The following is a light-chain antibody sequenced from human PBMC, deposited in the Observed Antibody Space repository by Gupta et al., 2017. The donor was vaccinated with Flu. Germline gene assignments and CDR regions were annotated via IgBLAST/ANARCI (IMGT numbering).Light chain of an antibody. CDR1: YYNIGAGYD. J-gene: IGLJ2*01. V-gene: IGLV1-40*01. CDR3: QSYDSRLTVV. Sequence: QSVLPQPPSVSGAPRQRVPTPCLGTYYNIGAGYDVPWYRRLPGTAPNLLIHSNSKRPSGVPDRFSASKSGTSASLVITGLQSEDEADYYCQSYDSRLTVVLGGGTKLTVL. CDR2: SNS.